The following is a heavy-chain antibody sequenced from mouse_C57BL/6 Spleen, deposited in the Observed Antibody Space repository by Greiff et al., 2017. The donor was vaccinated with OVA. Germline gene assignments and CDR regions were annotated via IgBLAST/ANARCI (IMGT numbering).Heavy chain of an antibody. CDR1: GYTFTSYW. D-gene: IGHD1-1*01. J-gene: IGHJ2*01. V-gene: IGHV1-72*01. Sequence: MESCKASGYTFTSYWMHWVKQRPGRGLEWIGRIDPNSGGTKYNEKFKSKATLTVDKPSSTAYMQLSSLTSEDSAVYYCARGYYYGSSYNFDYWGQGTTLTVSS. CDR2: IDPNSGGT. CDR3: ARGYYYGSSYNFDY.